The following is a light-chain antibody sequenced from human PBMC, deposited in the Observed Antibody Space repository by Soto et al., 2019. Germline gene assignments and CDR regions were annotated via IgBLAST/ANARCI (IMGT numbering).Light chain of an antibody. J-gene: IGLJ2*01. CDR2: LNSDGSH. V-gene: IGLV4-69*01. CDR1: SGHSTYA. CDR3: QTWGTGIHVV. Sequence: QAVVTQSPSASASLGASVKLTCTLSSGHSTYAIAWHQQQPEKGPRYLMKLNSDGSHNKGDGIPDRFSGSSSGAERYLTISSLQSEDEADYYCQTWGTGIHVVFGGGTQLTVL.